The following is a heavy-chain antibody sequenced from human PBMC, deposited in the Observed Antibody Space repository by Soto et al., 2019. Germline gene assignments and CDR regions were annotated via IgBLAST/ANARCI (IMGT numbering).Heavy chain of an antibody. J-gene: IGHJ4*02. Sequence: ASVKVSCKASGYTFTSYDISWVRQAPGQGLEWMGGIIPIFGTANYAQKFQGRVTITADESTSTAYMELSSLRSEDTAVYYCARVASMVRGVTPEFGYWGQGTLVTVSS. D-gene: IGHD3-10*01. CDR3: ARVASMVRGVTPEFGY. V-gene: IGHV1-69*13. CDR2: IIPIFGTA. CDR1: GYTFTSYD.